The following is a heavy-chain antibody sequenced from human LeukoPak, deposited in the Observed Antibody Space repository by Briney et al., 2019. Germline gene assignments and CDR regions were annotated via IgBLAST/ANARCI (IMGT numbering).Heavy chain of an antibody. D-gene: IGHD5-18*01. CDR1: SFTCSSYS. Sequence: PGGSLRRSGAASSFTCSSYSMNWVRQAPGKGLEGGSSISSSGSYLYYADSVKGRFTISRDNAKNSLYLQMNSLRAEDTAEYYCARGPSGYHNTGGQGTLVTVSS. J-gene: IGHJ4*02. CDR2: ISSSGSYL. V-gene: IGHV3-21*01. CDR3: ARGPSGYHNT.